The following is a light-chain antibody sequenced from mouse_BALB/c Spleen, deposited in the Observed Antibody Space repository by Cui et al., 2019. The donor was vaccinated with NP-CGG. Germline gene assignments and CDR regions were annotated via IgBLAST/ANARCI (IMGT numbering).Light chain of an antibody. CDR3: ALWYSNHWV. CDR2: GTN. V-gene: IGLV1*01. CDR1: TGAVTPSNY. Sequence: VVTQDSALTTSPCETVTLTCRSSTGAVTPSNYANWVQEKPDHLFTGLIGGTNNRAPGVPARFSGSLIGDKAALTITGAQTEDEAIYFCALWYSNHWVFGGGTKLTVL. J-gene: IGLJ1*01.